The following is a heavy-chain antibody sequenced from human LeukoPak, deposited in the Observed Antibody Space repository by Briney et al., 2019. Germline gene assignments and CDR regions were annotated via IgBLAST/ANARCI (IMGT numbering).Heavy chain of an antibody. V-gene: IGHV4-39*07. CDR1: GGSISSYY. D-gene: IGHD6-19*01. CDR3: GKEEAVAIFDY. CDR2: IYYSGST. J-gene: IGHJ4*02. Sequence: KTSETLSLTCTVSGGSISSYYWGWIRQPPGKGLEWIGSIYYSGSTYYNPSLKSRVTISVDTFKNQFSLKLSLVTDADTAVYYCGKEEAVAIFDYGGQEPLVTVPS.